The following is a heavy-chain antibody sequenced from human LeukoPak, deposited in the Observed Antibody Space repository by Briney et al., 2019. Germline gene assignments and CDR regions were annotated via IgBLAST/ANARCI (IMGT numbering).Heavy chain of an antibody. Sequence: GGSLRLSCAASGFTFSSYGMHWVRQAPGKGLEWVAVISYDGSNKYYADSVKGRFTISRDNSKNTLYLQMNSLRAEDTAVYYCAKGGSPGGQVDYWGQGTLVTVSS. D-gene: IGHD1-26*01. V-gene: IGHV3-30*18. CDR3: AKGGSPGGQVDY. J-gene: IGHJ4*02. CDR2: ISYDGSNK. CDR1: GFTFSSYG.